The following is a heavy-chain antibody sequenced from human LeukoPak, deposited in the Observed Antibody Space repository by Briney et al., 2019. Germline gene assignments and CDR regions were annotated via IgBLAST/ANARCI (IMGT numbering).Heavy chain of an antibody. V-gene: IGHV1-18*01. Sequence: SVKVSCKASGYTFTSYGISWVRQAPGQGLEWMGWISTYNGNTNYAHKVQGRVTMTTDTSTSTAYMELRSLRSDDTAVYYCARVRFRLLGVSAAISGGDFWGQGTLVTVSS. CDR2: ISTYNGNT. D-gene: IGHD2-2*02. CDR1: GYTFTSYG. J-gene: IGHJ4*02. CDR3: ARVRFRLLGVSAAISGGDF.